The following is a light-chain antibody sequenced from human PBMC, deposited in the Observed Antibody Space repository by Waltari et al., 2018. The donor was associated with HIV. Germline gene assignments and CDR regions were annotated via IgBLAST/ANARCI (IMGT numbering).Light chain of an antibody. CDR1: TFNSGAGND. CDR2: GTN. Sequence: QYVLTQPPSVSGAPGQRVRIPCTGTTFNSGAGNDVHWYQHLPATAPKLLTFGTNNPPSGVPDRFSGSKSGSSASLAITGLQAEDEADYYCQSYDNRLRGVFGGGTKVTVL. CDR3: QSYDNRLRGV. V-gene: IGLV1-40*01. J-gene: IGLJ3*02.